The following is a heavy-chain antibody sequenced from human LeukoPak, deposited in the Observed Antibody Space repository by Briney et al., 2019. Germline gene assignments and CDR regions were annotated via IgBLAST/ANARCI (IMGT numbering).Heavy chain of an antibody. D-gene: IGHD3-3*01. V-gene: IGHV3-23*01. Sequence: GGSLRLSCAASGFTFSSYAMNWVRQAPGKGLEWVSGISGSGGSTYYADSVKGRFTISRDNSKNTLYLQMNSLRVEDTAVYYCAKQHDFWSGSDYWGQGTLVTVSS. CDR2: ISGSGGST. J-gene: IGHJ4*02. CDR1: GFTFSSYA. CDR3: AKQHDFWSGSDY.